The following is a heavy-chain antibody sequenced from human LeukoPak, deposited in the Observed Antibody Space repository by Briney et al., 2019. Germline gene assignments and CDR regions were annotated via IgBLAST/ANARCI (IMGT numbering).Heavy chain of an antibody. D-gene: IGHD3-10*01. Sequence: SETLSLTCDVYGGSFSGYYWSWIRQSPGKGLEWIGEIHHSGNTNYNSSLKSRVTISADTSKNQFSLQLTSVTPEDTAVYYCARARLHHNYGSGTSFDYWGQGTLVTVSS. J-gene: IGHJ4*02. CDR3: ARARLHHNYGSGTSFDY. CDR2: IHHSGNT. CDR1: GGSFSGYY. V-gene: IGHV4-34*01.